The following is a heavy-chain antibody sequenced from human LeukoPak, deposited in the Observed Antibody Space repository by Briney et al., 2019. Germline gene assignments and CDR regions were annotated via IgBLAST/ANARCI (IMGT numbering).Heavy chain of an antibody. V-gene: IGHV4-4*02. J-gene: IGHJ4*02. CDR1: GGSIRNGKW. CDR3: ATYGDFPYCFYY. CDR2: IIYSGST. D-gene: IGHD2-21*02. Sequence: SETLSLTCVVTGGSIRNGKWWSWVRRPPGKGLEWIGEIIYSGSTHYNPSLKSRVTISLGESKNQFSLKLNSVTAADTAEYYCATYGDFPYCFYYWGQGTLVTVSS.